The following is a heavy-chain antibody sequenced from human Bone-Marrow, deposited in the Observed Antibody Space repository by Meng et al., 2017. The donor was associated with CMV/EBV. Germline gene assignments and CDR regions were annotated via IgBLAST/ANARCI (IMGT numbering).Heavy chain of an antibody. Sequence: ASVKVSCKASGYTFTGYFMHWVRQAPGQGLEWMGWINPNSGGKNYEQKFQGRVTMTRDTSISTAYMELTSLTSDDTAVYYCGRDVTASASLDYWGQGALVTVSS. D-gene: IGHD6-13*01. J-gene: IGHJ4*02. CDR2: INPNSGGK. CDR1: GYTFTGYF. V-gene: IGHV1-2*02. CDR3: GRDVTASASLDY.